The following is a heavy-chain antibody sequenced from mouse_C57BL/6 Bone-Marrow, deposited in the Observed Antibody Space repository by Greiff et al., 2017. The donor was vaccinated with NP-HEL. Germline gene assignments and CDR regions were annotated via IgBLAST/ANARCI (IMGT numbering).Heavy chain of an antibody. V-gene: IGHV2-5*01. Sequence: VQLQESGPGLVQPSQSLSITCTVSGFSLTSYGVHWVRQSPGKGLEWLGVIWRGGSTDYNAAFMSRLSITTDNSKSQVFFKMNSLQADDTAIYYCAKKRRWYFDVWGTGTTVTVSS. CDR1: GFSLTSYG. CDR2: IWRGGST. J-gene: IGHJ1*03. CDR3: AKKRRWYFDV.